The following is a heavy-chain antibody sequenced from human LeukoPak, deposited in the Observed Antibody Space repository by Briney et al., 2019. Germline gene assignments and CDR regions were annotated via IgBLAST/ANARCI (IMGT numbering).Heavy chain of an antibody. CDR1: GFTFSNAW. CDR3: TIEGF. CDR2: IRSKSGGGAA. V-gene: IGHV3-15*05. J-gene: IGHJ4*02. Sequence: GRSLRLSCAASGFTFSNAWMIWVRQAPGKGLEYVDRIRSKSGGGAADYATPVKGRFSISRDDSQNTVYLQMNSVTTEDTAVYYCTIEGFWGQGTLVTVSS.